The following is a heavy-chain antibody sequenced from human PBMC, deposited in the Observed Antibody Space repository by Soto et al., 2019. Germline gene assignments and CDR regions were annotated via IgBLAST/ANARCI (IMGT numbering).Heavy chain of an antibody. J-gene: IGHJ4*02. V-gene: IGHV3-21*01. Sequence: EVQLVESGGGLVKPGGSLRLSCAASGFTFSNYNMNWVRQAPGKGLEWVSSITSTSSYIYQADSVKGRFTVSRDNAKNSQYLQMNSLRAEDTAVYYCATDDGFSDYWGPGTLVTVSS. CDR1: GFTFSNYN. CDR3: ATDDGFSDY. CDR2: ITSTSSYI. D-gene: IGHD3-10*01.